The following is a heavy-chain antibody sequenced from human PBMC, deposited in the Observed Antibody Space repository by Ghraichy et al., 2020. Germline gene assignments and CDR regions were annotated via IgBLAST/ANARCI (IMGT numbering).Heavy chain of an antibody. J-gene: IGHJ6*02. D-gene: IGHD5-18*01. V-gene: IGHV4-34*01. CDR1: GGSFSGYY. CDR2: INHSGST. CDR3: ARHQVQLWYLYYGMDV. Sequence: SETLSLTCAVYGGSFSGYYWSWIRQPPGKGLEWIGEINHSGSTNYNPSLKSRVTISVDTSKNQFSLKLSSVTAADTAVYYCARHQVQLWYLYYGMDVWGQGTTVTVSS.